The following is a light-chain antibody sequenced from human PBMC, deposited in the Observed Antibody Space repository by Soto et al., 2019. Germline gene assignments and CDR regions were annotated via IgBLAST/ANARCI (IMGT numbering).Light chain of an antibody. CDR3: SSYAERNSVL. Sequence: QSVLTQPPSASGSPGQSVTISCTGTSSDVGTYDYVSWYQQHPGKAPKLMIYEVTKRPSGVPDRFSGSKSGNTASLTVSGLQSEDEADYYCSSYAERNSVLFGGGTKLTVL. CDR1: SSDVGTYDY. V-gene: IGLV2-8*01. CDR2: EVT. J-gene: IGLJ3*02.